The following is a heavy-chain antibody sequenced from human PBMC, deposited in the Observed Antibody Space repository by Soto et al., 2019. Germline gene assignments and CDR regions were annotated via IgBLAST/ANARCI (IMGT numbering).Heavy chain of an antibody. D-gene: IGHD3-10*01. CDR3: AREDSSFAGVRMDV. V-gene: IGHV3-23*01. CDR2: ISGRGVPT. J-gene: IGHJ6*02. CDR1: GFAFSNYA. Sequence: QTVGSLRLSCVASGFAFSNYALSWVRQAPGKGLEWVSGISGRGVPTYYADSVKGRFTISRDSSRNTVYLQMNYVRAEDTAIYYCAREDSSFAGVRMDVWGQGTTVTVSS.